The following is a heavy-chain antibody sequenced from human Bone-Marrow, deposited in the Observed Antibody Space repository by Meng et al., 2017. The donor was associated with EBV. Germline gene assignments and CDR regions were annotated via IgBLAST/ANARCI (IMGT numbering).Heavy chain of an antibody. CDR2: VYWDDDK. Sequence: QIPFKESGPSFAKPTQSLTLTCTFSGFALRTSGGGVAWIRQPPGKALEWLALVYWDDDKGYRPSLRSRLTITKDTSKNQVVLLMTDMDPEDTGTYYCAHRPTDYGSKFDYWGQGTLVTVSS. CDR3: AHRPTDYGSKFDY. CDR1: GFALRTSGGG. D-gene: IGHD3-16*01. V-gene: IGHV2-5*02. J-gene: IGHJ4*02.